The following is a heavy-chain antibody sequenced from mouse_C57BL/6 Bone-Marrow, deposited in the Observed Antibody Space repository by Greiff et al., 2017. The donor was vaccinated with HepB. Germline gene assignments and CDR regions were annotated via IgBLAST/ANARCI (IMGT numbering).Heavy chain of an antibody. CDR1: GFTFSSYA. J-gene: IGHJ1*03. CDR2: ISDGGSYT. V-gene: IGHV5-4*01. D-gene: IGHD2-2*01. CDR3: ARETTMVTDWYFDV. Sequence: EVKLMESGGGLVKPGGSLKLSCAASGFTFSSYAMSWVRQTPEKRLEWVATISDGGSYTYYPDNVKGRFAISRDNAKNNLYLQMSHLKSEDTAMYYCARETTMVTDWYFDVWGTGTTVTVSS.